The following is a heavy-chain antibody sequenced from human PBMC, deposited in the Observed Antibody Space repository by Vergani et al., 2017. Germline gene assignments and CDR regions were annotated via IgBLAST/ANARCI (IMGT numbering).Heavy chain of an antibody. CDR3: TKGSRVYTGYFFDY. D-gene: IGHD5-12*01. CDR1: GFSFSDHY. V-gene: IGHV3-11*01. J-gene: IGHJ4*02. Sequence: QVQLVESGGGLVKPGGSLRLSCAASGFSFSDHYMTWLRQAPGKGLEWVSYISNSGNTIEYADSVKGRFSISRDNAKSSLFLQMDSLRADDTAVYYCTKGSRVYTGYFFDYWGQGTLATVSS. CDR2: ISNSGNTI.